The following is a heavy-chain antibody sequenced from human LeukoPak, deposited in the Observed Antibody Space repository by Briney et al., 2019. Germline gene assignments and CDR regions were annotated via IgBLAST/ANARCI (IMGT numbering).Heavy chain of an antibody. Sequence: GGSLRLSCAASGFTFSNYAMTWVRQAPGKGLEWVSTLTGSGGSTYYADSVKGRFTISRDNSKNTLYLQLNSLRAEDTAVYYCAKGRMVAAAPNASDIWGQGTMVTVSS. CDR1: GFTFSNYA. CDR3: AKGRMVAAAPNASDI. V-gene: IGHV3-23*01. J-gene: IGHJ3*02. D-gene: IGHD6-13*01. CDR2: LTGSGGST.